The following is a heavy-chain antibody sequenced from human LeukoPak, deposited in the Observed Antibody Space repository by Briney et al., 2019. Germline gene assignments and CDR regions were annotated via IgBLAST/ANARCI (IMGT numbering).Heavy chain of an antibody. D-gene: IGHD2-15*01. CDR1: GGSISSGDYY. CDR2: IYYSGST. CDR3: ARALPGYCSGGSCYGGINWFDP. V-gene: IGHV4-30-4*01. Sequence: PSETLSLTCTVSGGSISSGDYYWSWIRQPPGKGLEWIGYIYYSGSTYYNPSLKSRVTISVDTSKNQFSLKLSSVTAADTAVYYCARALPGYCSGGSCYGGINWFDPWGQGTLVTVSS. J-gene: IGHJ5*02.